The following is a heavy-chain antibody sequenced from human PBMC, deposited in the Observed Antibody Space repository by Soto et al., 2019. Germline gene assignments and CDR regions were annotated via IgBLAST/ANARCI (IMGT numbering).Heavy chain of an antibody. J-gene: IGHJ4*02. D-gene: IGHD3-3*01. Sequence: GGSLRLSCAASGFTFSSYLMSWVRQAPGKGLEWVANIKQDGSEKYYVDSVKGRFTISRDNAKNSLYLQMNSLRAEDTAVYYCARDYSLDFWSGPQYYFDYWGQGTLVTVSS. CDR2: IKQDGSEK. CDR1: GFTFSSYL. V-gene: IGHV3-7*01. CDR3: ARDYSLDFWSGPQYYFDY.